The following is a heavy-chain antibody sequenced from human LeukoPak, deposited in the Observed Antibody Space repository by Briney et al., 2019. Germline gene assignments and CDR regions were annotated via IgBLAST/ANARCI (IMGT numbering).Heavy chain of an antibody. J-gene: IGHJ1*01. V-gene: IGHV3-73*01. CDR3: ATHKYGVVSIQH. D-gene: IGHD3-3*01. CDR2: IRSKANSYAT. CDR1: GFTFSGSA. Sequence: GGSLRLSCAASGFTFSGSAMHWVRQASGKGLEWVGRIRSKANSYATAYAASVKGRFTISRDDSKNTLFLQMNTLKTEDTAMYYCATHKYGVVSIQHWGQGTLVTVSS.